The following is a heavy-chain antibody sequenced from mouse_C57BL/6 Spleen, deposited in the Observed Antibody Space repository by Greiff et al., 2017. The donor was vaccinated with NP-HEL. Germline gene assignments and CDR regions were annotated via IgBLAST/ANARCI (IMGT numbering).Heavy chain of an antibody. D-gene: IGHD1-1*01. CDR2: IYPGSGST. Sequence: VQLQQPGAELVKPGASVKMSCKASGYTFTSYWITWVKQRPGQGLEWIGDIYPGSGSTNYNEKFKSKATLTVDTSSSTAYMQLSSLTSEDSAVYYCAKITTVVAHWYLDVWGTGTTVTVSS. V-gene: IGHV1-55*01. CDR1: GYTFTSYW. J-gene: IGHJ1*03. CDR3: AKITTVVAHWYLDV.